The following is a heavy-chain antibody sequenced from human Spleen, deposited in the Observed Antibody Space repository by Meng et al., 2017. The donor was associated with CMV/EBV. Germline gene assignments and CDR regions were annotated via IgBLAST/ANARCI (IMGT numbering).Heavy chain of an antibody. CDR2: IYRDGTTR. J-gene: IGHJ6*02. CDR3: ARGTQEAREGYYYFGMDV. V-gene: IGHV3-23*03. Sequence: GESLKISCAASGFTFSTYTMSWVRQAPGKGPEWVSIIYRDGTTRYYADSVKGRFTISRDNSENTLYLQMNSLRVDDTAVYYCARGTQEAREGYYYFGMDVWGQGTTVTVSS. D-gene: IGHD1-1*01. CDR1: GFTFSTYT.